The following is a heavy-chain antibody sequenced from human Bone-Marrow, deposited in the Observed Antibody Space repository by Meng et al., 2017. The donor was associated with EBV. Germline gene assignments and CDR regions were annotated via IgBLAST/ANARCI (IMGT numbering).Heavy chain of an antibody. CDR3: SRDLAGSDDV. J-gene: IGHJ4*02. CDR1: GVSFSRYW. D-gene: IGHD5-24*01. CDR2: TNEDVRIT. V-gene: IGHV3-74*01. Sequence: EVQLVDAGGALVQQGGCLRLSCGGSGVSFSRYWMHWVRQAPGKGLVWVSRTNEDVRITNYADSVKGRFTISRDNTKNRLYLQMDSLRAEDTAIYFCSRDLAGSDDVWGQGTLVTVSS.